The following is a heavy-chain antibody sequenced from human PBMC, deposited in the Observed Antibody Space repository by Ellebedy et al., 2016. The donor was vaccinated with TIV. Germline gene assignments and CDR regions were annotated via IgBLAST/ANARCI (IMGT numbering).Heavy chain of an antibody. V-gene: IGHV3-33*01. D-gene: IGHD1-26*01. Sequence: GESLKISCTASGITFSTHNLHWVRHAPGKGLEWVAVIGHDGSNKYYAASLEGRFTIYRDNSKNKLYLQMNSLRPDDTAVYYCARVGWDLVAASDVWGHGTMVTVSS. CDR2: IGHDGSNK. CDR1: GITFSTHN. J-gene: IGHJ3*01. CDR3: ARVGWDLVAASDV.